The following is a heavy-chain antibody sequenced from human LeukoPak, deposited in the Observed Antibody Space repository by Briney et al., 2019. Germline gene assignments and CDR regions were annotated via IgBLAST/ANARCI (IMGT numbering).Heavy chain of an antibody. D-gene: IGHD6-25*01. Sequence: SGGSLRLSCAASGFTFSSYTMNWVRQPPGKGLEWVSNIGTSSTTIYYADSVKGRFTISRDNAKNSLYLQMNSLRADDTAVYYCARFAAGGSYYYYMDVWGKGITVTVSS. CDR2: IGTSSTTI. J-gene: IGHJ6*03. CDR3: ARFAAGGSYYYYMDV. V-gene: IGHV3-48*01. CDR1: GFTFSSYT.